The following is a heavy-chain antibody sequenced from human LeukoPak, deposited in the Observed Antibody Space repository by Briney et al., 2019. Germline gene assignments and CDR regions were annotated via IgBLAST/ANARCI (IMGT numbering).Heavy chain of an antibody. CDR2: IGCSGSPI. D-gene: IGHD7-27*01. J-gene: IGHJ4*02. CDR1: GVTFHYYS. CDR3: THLGTSDY. V-gene: IGHV3-48*02. Sequence: AGTLRLSCAVSGVTFHYYSMNWVRQAPGKGLEWVSYIGCSGSPIYYAYSVKGRFTIFRDNAKKSLYLQMNSLRDEDTAVYCCTHLGTSDYWGEGTLVTVSS.